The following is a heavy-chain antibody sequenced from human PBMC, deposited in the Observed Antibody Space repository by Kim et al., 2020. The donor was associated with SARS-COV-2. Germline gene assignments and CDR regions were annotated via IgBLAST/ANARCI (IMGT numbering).Heavy chain of an antibody. CDR2: IYPGDSDT. CDR1: GYTFSNYW. D-gene: IGHD2-8*01. V-gene: IGHV5-51*01. Sequence: GESLKISCKGSGYTFSNYWIGWVRQMPGKGLEWMGIIYPGDSDTRYSPSFQGQVTFSADKSINTAYLQWSSLKASDTAMYYCARPRRVYASDEPFDIWGQGTLVTVSA. J-gene: IGHJ3*02. CDR3: ARPRRVYASDEPFDI.